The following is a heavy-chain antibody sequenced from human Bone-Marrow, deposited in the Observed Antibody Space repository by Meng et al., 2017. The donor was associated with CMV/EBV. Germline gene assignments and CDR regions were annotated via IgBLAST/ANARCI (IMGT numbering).Heavy chain of an antibody. CDR1: GGSISSSSYY. J-gene: IGHJ5*01. CDR2: IYYSGST. CDR3: AREDIVVVPAALKGYNWFDP. D-gene: IGHD2-2*01. Sequence: SETLSLTCTVSGGSISSSSYYWGWSRQPPGKGLEWIGSIYYSGSTYYNPSLKSRVTISVDTSKNQFSLKLSSVTAADTAVYYCAREDIVVVPAALKGYNWFDPWGQGTLVTVSS. V-gene: IGHV4-39*07.